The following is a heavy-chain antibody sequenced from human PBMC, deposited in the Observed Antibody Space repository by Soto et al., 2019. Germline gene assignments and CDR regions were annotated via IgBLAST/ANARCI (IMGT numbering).Heavy chain of an antibody. CDR3: ARRGRTGFGELLPAFDY. CDR1: GASISSGTYY. CDR2: IFYSGST. D-gene: IGHD3-10*01. Sequence: QLQLQESGPGLVKPSETLSLTCTVSGASISSGTYYWGWIRQPPGKGLEWIGSIFYSGSTYYNPSLQSRLTLSLEKSKNQFSLNLSSVTAADTAVYYCARRGRTGFGELLPAFDYWGQGTLVTVYS. V-gene: IGHV4-39*01. J-gene: IGHJ4*02.